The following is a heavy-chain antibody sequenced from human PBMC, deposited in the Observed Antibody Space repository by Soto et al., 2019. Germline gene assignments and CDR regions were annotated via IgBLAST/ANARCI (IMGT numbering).Heavy chain of an antibody. CDR2: LSSDDKT. CDR3: ARDIFGGSYDFWH. V-gene: IGHV3-66*01. D-gene: IGHD3-3*01. J-gene: IGHJ4*02. CDR1: GFIVSGIF. Sequence: EVRLVESGGGLVQPGGSLRLSCAASGFIVSGIFMTWVRQVPGKGPEWVSTLSSDDKTYYADSVRGRFTISRDSSKKTLFLQINTLRAEDTAVYHCARDIFGGSYDFWHGGQGTLVTVSS.